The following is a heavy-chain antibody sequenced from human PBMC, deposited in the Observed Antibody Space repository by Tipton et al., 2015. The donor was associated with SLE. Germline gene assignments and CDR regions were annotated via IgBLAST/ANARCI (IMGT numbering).Heavy chain of an antibody. V-gene: IGHV4-59*01. CDR1: DGSMSGFY. D-gene: IGHD5-24*01. CDR3: ARDGGDGYNHGYFDL. Sequence: GLVKPSETLSLTCSVSDGSMSGFYWSWSRQPPGKGLEWIGYIYYTGNTNYNPSLNSRVTISVDTSKNQFSLQLNSVTAADTAVYYCARDGGDGYNHGYFDLWGRGTLVTVSP. J-gene: IGHJ2*01. CDR2: IYYTGNT.